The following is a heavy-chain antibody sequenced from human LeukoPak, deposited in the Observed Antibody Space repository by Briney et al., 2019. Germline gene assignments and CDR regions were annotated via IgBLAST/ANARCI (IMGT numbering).Heavy chain of an antibody. Sequence: ASAKVSCKASGGTFSSYAISWVRQAPGQGLEWMGRIIPILGIANYAQKFQGRVTITADKSTSTAYMELSSLRSEDTAVYYCATYYGSGSLPTYYYYYGMDVWGQGTTVTVSS. CDR3: ATYYGSGSLPTYYYYYGMDV. CDR1: GGTFSSYA. D-gene: IGHD3-10*01. CDR2: IIPILGIA. J-gene: IGHJ6*02. V-gene: IGHV1-69*04.